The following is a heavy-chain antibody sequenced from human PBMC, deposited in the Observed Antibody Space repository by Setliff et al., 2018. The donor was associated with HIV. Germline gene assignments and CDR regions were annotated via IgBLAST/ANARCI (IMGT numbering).Heavy chain of an antibody. V-gene: IGHV1-46*01. CDR1: GYTFTSYY. D-gene: IGHD6-19*01. J-gene: IGHJ3*02. Sequence: ASVKVSCKASGYTFTSYYIHWVRQAPGQGLEWMGIINPSGGGTTYARTFQDRVTMSRDTSTSTVYMELSSLRSEDTAVYYCAREALHAGGWRGAFDIWGQGTMVTVSS. CDR2: INPSGGGT. CDR3: AREALHAGGWRGAFDI.